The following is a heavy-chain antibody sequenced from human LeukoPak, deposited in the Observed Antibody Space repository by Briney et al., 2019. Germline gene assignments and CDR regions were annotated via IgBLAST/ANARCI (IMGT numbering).Heavy chain of an antibody. V-gene: IGHV3-11*01. D-gene: IGHD3-22*01. CDR1: GFTSSDYY. CDR2: ISSSGSTI. J-gene: IGHJ4*02. CDR3: ARGDLTYYYDSSGHFDY. Sequence: GGSLRLSCAASGFTSSDYYMSWIRQAPGKGLEWVSYISSSGSTIYYADSVKGRFTISRDNAKNSLYLQMNSLRAEDTAVYYCARGDLTYYYDSSGHFDYWGQGTLVTVSS.